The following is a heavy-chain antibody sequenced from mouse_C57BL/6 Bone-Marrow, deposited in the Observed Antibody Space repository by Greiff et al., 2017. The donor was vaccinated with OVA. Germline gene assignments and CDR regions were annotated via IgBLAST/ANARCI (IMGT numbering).Heavy chain of an antibody. CDR3: ARSAYSNPSPFDY. D-gene: IGHD2-5*01. Sequence: VHVKQSVAELVRPGASVKLSCTASGFNIKNTYMHWVKQRPEQGLEWIGRIDPANGNTKYAPKFQGKATITADTSSNTAYLQLSSLTSEDTAIYYCARSAYSNPSPFDYWGQGTTLTVSS. V-gene: IGHV14-3*01. J-gene: IGHJ2*01. CDR2: IDPANGNT. CDR1: GFNIKNTY.